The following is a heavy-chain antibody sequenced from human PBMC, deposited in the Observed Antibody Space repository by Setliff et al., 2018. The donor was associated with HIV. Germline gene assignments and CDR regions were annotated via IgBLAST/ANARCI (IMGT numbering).Heavy chain of an antibody. CDR1: GGSFSGSC. V-gene: IGHV4-34*01. CDR2: IHHSGTT. D-gene: IGHD1-26*01. J-gene: IGHJ3*02. Sequence: SETLSLTCAVYGGSFSGSCWNWIRQPPIKGLEWIGDIHHSGTTNYKLSLESRVTMSVDTSKNQFSLKLRSMTAADTAMYYCARKGVGATSAAFDIWGQGTMVTVSS. CDR3: ARKGVGATSAAFDI.